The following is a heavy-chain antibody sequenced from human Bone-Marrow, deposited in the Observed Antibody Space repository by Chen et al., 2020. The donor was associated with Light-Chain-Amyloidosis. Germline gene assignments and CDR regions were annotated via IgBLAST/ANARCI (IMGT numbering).Heavy chain of an antibody. V-gene: IGHV5-51*01. D-gene: IGHD5-12*01. J-gene: IGHJ4*02. Sequence: EVRLEQSGPEVKKPGESLKISCKGSGYTFPNYWIGWVRQMPGKGLEWMGVIYPDDSDARYSPSVEGQVTISADKSITTAYLQWRSLKASDTAMYYCARRRDGYNFDYWGQGTLVTVSS. CDR2: IYPDDSDA. CDR3: ARRRDGYNFDY. CDR1: GYTFPNYW.